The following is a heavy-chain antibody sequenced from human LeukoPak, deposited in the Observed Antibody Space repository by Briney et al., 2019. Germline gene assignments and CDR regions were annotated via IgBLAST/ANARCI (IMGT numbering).Heavy chain of an antibody. D-gene: IGHD6-13*01. V-gene: IGHV3-11*01. Sequence: GGSLRLSCAASGFTFSYYYMSWIRQAPGKGLEWVSYISSSGSTIDYADSVKGRFTISRDNAKNSLYLQMNSLRAEDTAVYYCARDADGASAFVYWGQGTLVTVSS. CDR1: GFTFSYYY. J-gene: IGHJ4*02. CDR2: ISSSGSTI. CDR3: ARDADGASAFVY.